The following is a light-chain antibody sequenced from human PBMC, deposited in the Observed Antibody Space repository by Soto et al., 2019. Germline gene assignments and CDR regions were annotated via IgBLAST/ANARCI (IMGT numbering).Light chain of an antibody. CDR3: QQSYSTPIT. J-gene: IGKJ5*01. V-gene: IGKV1-39*01. CDR2: AAS. Sequence: DIRMTQSPSSLSSSFGDRVTITFLASQSISFYLNWYQQKPGNAPKVLIYAASNLQTGVPSRFSGSGSGTDFTLTINSLQPEDFATYSCQQSYSTPITFGQGTRLEI. CDR1: QSISFY.